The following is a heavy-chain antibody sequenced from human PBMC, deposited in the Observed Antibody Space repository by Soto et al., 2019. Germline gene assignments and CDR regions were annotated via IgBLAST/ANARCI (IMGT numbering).Heavy chain of an antibody. V-gene: IGHV5-51*01. CDR1: GYSFTDYW. J-gene: IGHJ4*02. CDR2: IYPGDSDT. CDR3: ARLSGARSPAHF. Sequence: EVQLVQSGAEVKKPGESLKVSCKGSGYSFTDYWIGWVRQMLGKGLEWMGIIYPGDSDTRYNPSFQGRVTFSADKSITTAYLQWSSLKASDTAMYFCARLSGARSPAHFWCQGTLLTVSS. D-gene: IGHD1-26*01.